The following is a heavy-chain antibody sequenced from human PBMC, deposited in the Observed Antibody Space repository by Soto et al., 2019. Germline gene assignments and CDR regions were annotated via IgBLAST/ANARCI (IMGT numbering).Heavy chain of an antibody. Sequence: GGSLRLSCAASGFTFSSYAMSWVRQAPGKGLEWVSAISGSGGSTYYADSVKGRFTISRDNSKNTLYLQMNSLRAEDTAVYYCAKDPTVIVVVPAAIRFDYWGQGTLVTVSS. CDR2: ISGSGGST. D-gene: IGHD2-2*01. V-gene: IGHV3-23*01. CDR3: AKDPTVIVVVPAAIRFDY. CDR1: GFTFSSYA. J-gene: IGHJ4*02.